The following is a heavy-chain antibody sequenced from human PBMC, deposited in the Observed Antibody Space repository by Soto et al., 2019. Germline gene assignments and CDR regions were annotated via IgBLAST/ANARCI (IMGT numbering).Heavy chain of an antibody. V-gene: IGHV3-23*01. CDR1: GFTFSSHG. Sequence: AGGSLRLSCAASGFTFSSHGMSWVRQSPGKGLEWVSSISGSGGSTYYADSVKGRFTISRDNSKNTLYLQMNSLRVEDTAVYYCAKAAYYYGSGSYFPFDYWGQGTLVTVSS. CDR3: AKAAYYYGSGSYFPFDY. D-gene: IGHD3-10*01. CDR2: ISGSGGST. J-gene: IGHJ4*02.